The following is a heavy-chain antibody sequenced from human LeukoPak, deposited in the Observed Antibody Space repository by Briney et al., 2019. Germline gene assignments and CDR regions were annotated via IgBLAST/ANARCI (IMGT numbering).Heavy chain of an antibody. Sequence: SETLSLTCAVYGGSFSNYYWSWIRQPPGKGLEWIGEINHSGSTNYIPSLKSRVTISVDTSKNQFSLKLSSVTAADTAVYYCARVYSSSWYSYDAFDIWGQGTMVTVSS. V-gene: IGHV4-34*01. CDR2: INHSGST. CDR3: ARVYSSSWYSYDAFDI. D-gene: IGHD6-13*01. J-gene: IGHJ3*02. CDR1: GGSFSNYY.